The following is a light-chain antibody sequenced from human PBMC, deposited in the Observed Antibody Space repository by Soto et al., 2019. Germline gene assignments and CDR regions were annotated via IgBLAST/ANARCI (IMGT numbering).Light chain of an antibody. J-gene: IGKJ2*01. CDR2: GAT. V-gene: IGKV1-39*01. Sequence: DIQMTQSPSSLSASVGDRVTITCRASQSISSYLNWYQQKPGKAPKVLIYGATTLQSGVPSRFSGSGSGTDLTLTISSLQPEDFATYYCQQSYSTPLYTFGQGTKLEI. CDR1: QSISSY. CDR3: QQSYSTPLYT.